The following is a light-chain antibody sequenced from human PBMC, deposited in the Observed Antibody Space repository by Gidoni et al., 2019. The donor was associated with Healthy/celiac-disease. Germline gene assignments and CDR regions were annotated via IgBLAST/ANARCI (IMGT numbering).Light chain of an antibody. V-gene: IGKV1-5*01. CDR3: QQYNSYSEFT. CDR1: QSISSW. CDR2: DAS. Sequence: DIQMTQSPSTLSASVGDRVTITCRASQSISSWLAWYQQKPGKAPKLLIYDASSLESGVPSRFSGSGSGTEFTLTISSLQPDDFATYYCQQYNSYSEFTFXPXTKVDIK. J-gene: IGKJ3*01.